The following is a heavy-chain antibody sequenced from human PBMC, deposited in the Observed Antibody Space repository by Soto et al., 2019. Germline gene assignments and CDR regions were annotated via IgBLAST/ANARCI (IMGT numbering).Heavy chain of an antibody. CDR2: ISAYNGNT. Sequence: QVQLVQSGAEVKKPGASVKVSCKASGYTFTSYGISWVRQAPGQGLEWMGWISAYNGNTNYAQKLQGRVTMTTDTSTSTAYMELRSVRSDDTVVYYCGRDLAADGYNQNWFDPWGQGTLVTVSS. CDR1: GYTFTSYG. D-gene: IGHD5-12*01. V-gene: IGHV1-18*01. J-gene: IGHJ5*02. CDR3: GRDLAADGYNQNWFDP.